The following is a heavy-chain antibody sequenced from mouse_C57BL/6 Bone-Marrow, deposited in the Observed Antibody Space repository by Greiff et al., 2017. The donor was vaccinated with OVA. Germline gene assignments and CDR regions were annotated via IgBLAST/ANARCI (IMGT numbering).Heavy chain of an antibody. V-gene: IGHV1-4*01. CDR3: ARGGYYYGSPWYFDY. J-gene: IGHJ2*01. CDR2: INPSRGYT. Sequence: QVQLQQSGAELARPGASVKMSCKASGYTFTSYTMHWVKQRPGQGLEWIGYINPSRGYTKYNQKFKDKATLTAAKSSSTAYMQLSSLTSEDSAVYYCARGGYYYGSPWYFDYWGQGTTLTVSS. CDR1: GYTFTSYT. D-gene: IGHD1-1*01.